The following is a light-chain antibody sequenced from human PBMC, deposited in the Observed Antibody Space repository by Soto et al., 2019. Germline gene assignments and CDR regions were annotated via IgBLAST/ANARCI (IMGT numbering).Light chain of an antibody. CDR1: QSVSNY. J-gene: IGKJ1*01. CDR3: QQYNSWPRT. V-gene: IGKV3-15*01. CDR2: GAS. Sequence: EILMTQSPATLSVSPGERATLSCRASQSVSNYLAWYQQIPGQPPRLLIYGASTRATGIPARFSGSGSGTEFTLTISSLQSEDFAVYYCQQYNSWPRTFGQGTKVDIK.